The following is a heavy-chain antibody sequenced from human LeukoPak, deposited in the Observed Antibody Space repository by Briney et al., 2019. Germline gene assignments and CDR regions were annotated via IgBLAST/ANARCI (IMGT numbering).Heavy chain of an antibody. CDR1: GFTFSSYS. D-gene: IGHD6-19*01. V-gene: IGHV3-21*04. CDR2: ISSSSSYI. J-gene: IGHJ4*02. CDR3: AKDPLGLYSSGWSRYFDY. Sequence: PGGSLRLSCAASGFTFSSYSMNWVRQAPGKGLEWVSSISSSSSYIYYADSVKGRFTISRDNAKNSLYLQMNSLRAEDTAVYYCAKDPLGLYSSGWSRYFDYWGQGTLVTVSS.